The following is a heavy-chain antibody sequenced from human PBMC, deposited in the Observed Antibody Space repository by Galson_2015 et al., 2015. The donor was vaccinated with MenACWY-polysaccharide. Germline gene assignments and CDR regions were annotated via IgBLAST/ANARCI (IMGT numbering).Heavy chain of an antibody. CDR3: ARALGYCSGGRCFRGEGNRFDP. CDR1: GGSVRSIDYY. D-gene: IGHD2-15*01. CDR2: IYYSGYT. Sequence: ETLSLTCTVSGGSVRSIDYYWSWIRQPPGKGLECLGYIYYSGYTNYNPSLNSRVAMSVDTSKNQFSLKLSSVTAADTAVYYCARALGYCSGGRCFRGEGNRFDPWGQGTLVIVSS. V-gene: IGHV4-61*08. J-gene: IGHJ5*02.